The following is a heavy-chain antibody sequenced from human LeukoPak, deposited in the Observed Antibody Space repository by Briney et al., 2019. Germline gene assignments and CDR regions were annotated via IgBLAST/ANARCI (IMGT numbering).Heavy chain of an antibody. CDR3: ARSQWPPRFDY. V-gene: IGHV4-59*01. Sequence: PSETLSLTCTVSGGSISDYYWTWIRQPPGKGLEWVGFIYYRGGTNYNSSLKSRVTMSVDASKSQYSLQLRSVTAADTAVYYCARSQWPPRFDYGGQGILVTVST. D-gene: IGHD6-19*01. CDR1: GGSISDYY. CDR2: IYYRGGT. J-gene: IGHJ4*02.